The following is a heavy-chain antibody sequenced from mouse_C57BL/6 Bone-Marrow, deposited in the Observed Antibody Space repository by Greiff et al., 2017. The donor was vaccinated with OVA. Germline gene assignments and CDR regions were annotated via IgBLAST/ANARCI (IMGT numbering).Heavy chain of an antibody. CDR1: GFTFSSYA. V-gene: IGHV5-4*01. Sequence: EVHLVESGGGLVKPGGSLKLSCAASGFTFSSYAMSWVRQTPEKRLEWVATISDGGSYTYYPDNVKGRFTIARDNAKNNLYLQMSHLKSEDTAMYYCARDCLTTVEGAWFAYWGQGTLVTVSA. CDR3: ARDCLTTVEGAWFAY. J-gene: IGHJ3*01. CDR2: ISDGGSYT. D-gene: IGHD1-1*01.